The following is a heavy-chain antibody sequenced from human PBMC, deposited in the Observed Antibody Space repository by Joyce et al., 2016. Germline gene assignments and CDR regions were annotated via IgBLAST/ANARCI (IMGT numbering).Heavy chain of an antibody. J-gene: IGHJ4*02. D-gene: IGHD2-15*01. Sequence: QVQLVQSGAEVKKPGASVKVSCKASGYTFTSYGISWVRQPPGQGLEWMGRISAYNGNTNYAQKLQGRVTMTTDTSTSTAYMELRSLRSDDTAVYYCARVLRGYCSGGSCYGLDYWGQGTLVTVSS. CDR1: GYTFTSYG. CDR3: ARVLRGYCSGGSCYGLDY. V-gene: IGHV1-18*01. CDR2: ISAYNGNT.